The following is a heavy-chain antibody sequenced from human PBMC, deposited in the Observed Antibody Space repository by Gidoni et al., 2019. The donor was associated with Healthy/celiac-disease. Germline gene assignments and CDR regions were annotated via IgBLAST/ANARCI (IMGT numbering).Heavy chain of an antibody. CDR1: GFTFSSYG. CDR3: ARDQPLGPNDGMDV. D-gene: IGHD2-2*01. V-gene: IGHV3-33*01. Sequence: QVQLVESGGGVVQPGRSLRRSCAASGFTFSSYGMLWVRQAPGKGLEWVAVIWYDGSNKYYADSVKGRFTISRDNSKNTLYLQMNSLRAEDTAVYYCARDQPLGPNDGMDVWGQGTTVTVSS. J-gene: IGHJ6*02. CDR2: IWYDGSNK.